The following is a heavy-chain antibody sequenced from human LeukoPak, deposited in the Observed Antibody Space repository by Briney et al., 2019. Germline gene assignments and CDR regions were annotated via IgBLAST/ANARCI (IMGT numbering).Heavy chain of an antibody. CDR3: AKTLRLGELSLNY. CDR2: ISYDGSNK. CDR1: GFTFSSYA. Sequence: GGSLRLSCAASGFTFSSYAMHWVRQAPGKGLEWVAVISYDGSNKYYADSVKGRFTISRDNSKNTLYLQMNSLRAEDTAVYYCAKTLRLGELSLNYWGQGTLVTVSS. J-gene: IGHJ4*02. D-gene: IGHD3-16*02. V-gene: IGHV3-30*04.